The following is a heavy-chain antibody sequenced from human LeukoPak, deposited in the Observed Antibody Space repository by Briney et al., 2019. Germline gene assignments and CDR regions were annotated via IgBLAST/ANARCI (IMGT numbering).Heavy chain of an antibody. V-gene: IGHV3-21*01. CDR3: ARDEETVAGLNGFDL. CDR2: ITSGSKYI. CDR1: EFAFSSYS. J-gene: IGHJ4*02. Sequence: GGSLRLSCAASEFAFSSYSMNWFRQAPGKGLEWVASITSGSKYIFYADSVRGRFTISRDNAENSLFLHMKSLRADDTAVYFCARDEETVAGLNGFDLWGQGTLVTVSS. D-gene: IGHD6-19*01.